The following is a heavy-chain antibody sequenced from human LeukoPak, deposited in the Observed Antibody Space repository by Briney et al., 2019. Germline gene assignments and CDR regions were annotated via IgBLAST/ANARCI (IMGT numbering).Heavy chain of an antibody. CDR1: GGSISSHY. CDR2: IFYSGST. J-gene: IGHJ4*02. D-gene: IGHD5-18*01. V-gene: IGHV4-59*11. Sequence: PSETLSLTCTVPGGSISSHYWSWIRQPPGKGLEWMGYIFYSGSTKYNPSLKSRVTISVDESKNQFSLKLSSATAADTAVYYCARGTAVVTFNYWGQGALVTVSS. CDR3: ARGTAVVTFNY.